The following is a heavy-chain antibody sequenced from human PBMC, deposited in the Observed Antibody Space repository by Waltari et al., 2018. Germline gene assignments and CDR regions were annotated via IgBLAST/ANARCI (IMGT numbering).Heavy chain of an antibody. Sequence: EVRLVESGGGLVQPGGSLRLSCAASESPFSTFWMSWVRQAQGKGPELVAYIKPDGTAKDHVDSVKDRFTISRDNAKSSLYLQMNSLKTEDTAVYYCTTDVAFGILLIPYWGQGTRVTVSS. V-gene: IGHV3-7*03. CDR1: ESPFSTFW. J-gene: IGHJ4*02. D-gene: IGHD3-16*01. CDR3: TTDVAFGILLIPY. CDR2: IKPDGTAK.